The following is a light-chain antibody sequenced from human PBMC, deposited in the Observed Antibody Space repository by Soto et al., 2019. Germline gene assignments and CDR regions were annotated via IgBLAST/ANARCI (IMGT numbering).Light chain of an antibody. Sequence: EIVMTQSPATLSVSPGERATLSCRASQSVSSNLAWYQQKPAQAPSLLIHGASTRATGIPARFSGSGSGTEFDLTISGLQSEDFAVYYCQQYNNWPYSFGQGTKLEIK. CDR3: QQYNNWPYS. J-gene: IGKJ2*01. CDR2: GAS. CDR1: QSVSSN. V-gene: IGKV3-15*01.